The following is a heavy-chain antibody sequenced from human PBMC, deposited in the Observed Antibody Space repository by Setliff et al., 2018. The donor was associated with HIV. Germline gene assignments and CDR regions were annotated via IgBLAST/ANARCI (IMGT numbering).Heavy chain of an antibody. CDR2: ISGDTFNT. Sequence: AGGSLRLSCTTSGFTFSSHAMSWVRQAPGKGLQWVSGISGDTFNTYTADSVKGRVTISRDNSRNTLYLQMNNLRAEDSGIYYCAKDIDLGRANFYYYMDVWGKGTTVTVSS. J-gene: IGHJ6*03. D-gene: IGHD7-27*01. V-gene: IGHV3-23*01. CDR3: AKDIDLGRANFYYYMDV. CDR1: GFTFSSHA.